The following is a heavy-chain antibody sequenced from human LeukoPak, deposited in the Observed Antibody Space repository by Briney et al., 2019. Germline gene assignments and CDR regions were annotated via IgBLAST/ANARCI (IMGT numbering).Heavy chain of an antibody. CDR2: INPNSGGT. CDR1: GYTFTGYY. Sequence: GASVKVSCKASGYTFTGYYMHWLRQAPGQGLEWMGWINPNSGGTNYAQKFQGRVTMTRDTSISTAYMELSRLRSDDTAVYYCAREFYYYDSSGYYRWGQGTLVTVSS. J-gene: IGHJ4*02. D-gene: IGHD3-22*01. CDR3: AREFYYYDSSGYYR. V-gene: IGHV1-2*02.